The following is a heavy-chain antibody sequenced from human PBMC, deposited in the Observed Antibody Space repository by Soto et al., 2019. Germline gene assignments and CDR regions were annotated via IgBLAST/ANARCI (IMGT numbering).Heavy chain of an antibody. CDR3: ARAYGGITMIVVVADAFDI. Sequence: QVQLVESGGGVVQPGRSLRLSCAASGFTFSSYAMHWVRQAPGKGLEWVAVISYDGSNKYYADSVKGRFTISRDNSKHTLYLQMNSLRAEDTAVYYCARAYGGITMIVVVADAFDIWGQGTMVTVSS. CDR2: ISYDGSNK. V-gene: IGHV3-30-3*01. CDR1: GFTFSSYA. D-gene: IGHD3-22*01. J-gene: IGHJ3*02.